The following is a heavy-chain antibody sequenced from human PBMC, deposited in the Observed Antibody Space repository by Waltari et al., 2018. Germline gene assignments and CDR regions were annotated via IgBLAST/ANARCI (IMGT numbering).Heavy chain of an antibody. J-gene: IGHJ4*02. Sequence: EVQLVESGGGLVQPGGSLRLSCAASGFTFSSYWMSWVRQAPGKGLEWVANIKQDGSGKYYVDSVKGRFTISRDNAKNSLYLQMNSLRAEDTAVYYCARAYYDFWSGPDYWGQGTLVTVSS. D-gene: IGHD3-3*01. CDR2: IKQDGSGK. CDR3: ARAYYDFWSGPDY. CDR1: GFTFSSYW. V-gene: IGHV3-7*01.